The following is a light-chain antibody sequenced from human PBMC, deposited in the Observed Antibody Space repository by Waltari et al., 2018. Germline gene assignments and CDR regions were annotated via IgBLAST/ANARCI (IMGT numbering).Light chain of an antibody. CDR3: QSYDGSNWV. CDR2: ENN. Sequence: NFMVTQPHSASESPGKTVPISCPGSSGSIASNYVRWYQQRPGSAPTYVIYENNQRPSGVPDRFSGSFDSSSNSASLTISGLKPEDEADYYCQSYDGSNWVFGGGTKLTVL. J-gene: IGLJ3*02. CDR1: SGSIASNY. V-gene: IGLV6-57*02.